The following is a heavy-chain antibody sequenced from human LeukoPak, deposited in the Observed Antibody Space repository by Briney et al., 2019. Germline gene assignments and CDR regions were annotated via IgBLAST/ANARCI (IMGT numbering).Heavy chain of an antibody. D-gene: IGHD2-2*01. CDR3: AGDRGYGRTDY. V-gene: IGHV3-11*06. Sequence: AGGSLRLSCAASGFTFSDYYMNWIRQAPGKGLEWVSHMSGSSSYTNYADSVKGRFTISRDNAKNSLYLQMNSLRAEDTAVYYCAGDRGYGRTDYWGQGTLVTVSS. CDR1: GFTFSDYY. J-gene: IGHJ4*02. CDR2: MSGSSSYT.